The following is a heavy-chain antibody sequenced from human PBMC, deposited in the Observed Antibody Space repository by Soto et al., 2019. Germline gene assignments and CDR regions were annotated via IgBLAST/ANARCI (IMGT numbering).Heavy chain of an antibody. V-gene: IGHV1-69*01. D-gene: IGHD6-6*01. Sequence: KVSCKASVGTFSSYAISWVRQAPGQGLEWMGGIIPIFGTANYAQKFQGRVTITADESTSTAYMELSSLRSEDTAVYYCARASPGGLGIAARHYYYYYYGMDVWGQGTTVTV. CDR3: ARASPGGLGIAARHYYYYYYGMDV. CDR1: VGTFSSYA. CDR2: IIPIFGTA. J-gene: IGHJ6*02.